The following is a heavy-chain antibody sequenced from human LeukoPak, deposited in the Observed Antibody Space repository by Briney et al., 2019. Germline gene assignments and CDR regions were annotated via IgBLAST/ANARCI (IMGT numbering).Heavy chain of an antibody. Sequence: SWGSLRLSCAASGFTFSNYGMYWIRQAPGKGLELVAVIWYDGSNKDYGDSVKGRFTISRDNSKNTLYLQMNSLRAEDTAVYYCAKEGGYSYNTDYWGQGTLVTVSS. J-gene: IGHJ4*02. CDR3: AKEGGYSYNTDY. V-gene: IGHV3-33*06. CDR2: IWYDGSNK. CDR1: GFTFSNYG. D-gene: IGHD5-18*01.